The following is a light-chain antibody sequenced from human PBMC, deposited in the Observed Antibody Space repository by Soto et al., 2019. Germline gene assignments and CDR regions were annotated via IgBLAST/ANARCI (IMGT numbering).Light chain of an antibody. J-gene: IGLJ3*02. CDR2: EVT. CDR3: SSYAASNNFYFV. CDR1: RSDVCCYNY. V-gene: IGLV2-8*01. Sequence: QSVLTQPPYAKWSPGRSVTISCTGTRSDVCCYNYVSWYQQYPGRAPKLMIYEVTKRPSGVPDRFSGSKSGNTASLTVSGLQAEDEADYYCSSYAASNNFYFVFGGGTKVTVL.